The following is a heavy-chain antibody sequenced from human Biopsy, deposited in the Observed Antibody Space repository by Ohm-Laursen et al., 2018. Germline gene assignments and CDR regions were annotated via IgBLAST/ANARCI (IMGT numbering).Heavy chain of an antibody. CDR3: VGGQRGPPIGVTVPGDAFDL. D-gene: IGHD2/OR15-2a*01. CDR1: TGTFNSYG. J-gene: IGHJ3*01. V-gene: IGHV1-69*13. CDR2: RIPYFNTI. Sequence: GASVKVSCKAPTGTFNSYGIGWVRQAPGQGLEWMGGRIPYFNTIYYARNFQDRAVITADRSARTTDMQLSGLRPDDTAVYYCVGGQRGPPIGVTVPGDAFDLWGPGTMVTVSP.